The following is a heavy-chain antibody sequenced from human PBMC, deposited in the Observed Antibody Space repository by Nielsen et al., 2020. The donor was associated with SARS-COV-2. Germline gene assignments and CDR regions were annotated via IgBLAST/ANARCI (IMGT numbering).Heavy chain of an antibody. CDR2: ISYDGSNK. V-gene: IGHV3-30*18. D-gene: IGHD3-10*01. Sequence: GESLKISCSASGFTFSSYGMHWVRQAPGKGLEWVAVISYDGSNKYYADSVKGRFTISRDNSKNTLYLQMNSLRAEDTAVYYCAKDRVLLWFGELLDWGQGTLVTVSS. CDR3: AKDRVLLWFGELLD. J-gene: IGHJ4*02. CDR1: GFTFSSYG.